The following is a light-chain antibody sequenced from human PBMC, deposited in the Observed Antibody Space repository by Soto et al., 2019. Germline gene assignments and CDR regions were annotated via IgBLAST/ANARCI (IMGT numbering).Light chain of an antibody. CDR2: EVT. CDR1: SSDIGGYNA. CDR3: NSFRVSHLYV. J-gene: IGLJ1*01. Sequence: QSALTQPASVSGSPGQTITISCTGISSDIGGYNAVSWYQHHPGKAPKLIIYEVTHRPSGVSDRFSASKSGNTASLTISGLQAEDEADYYCNSFRVSHLYVFGTGTKVTVL. V-gene: IGLV2-14*01.